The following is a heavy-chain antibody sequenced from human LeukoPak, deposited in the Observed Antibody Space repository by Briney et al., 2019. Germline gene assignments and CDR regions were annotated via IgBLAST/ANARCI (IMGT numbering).Heavy chain of an antibody. V-gene: IGHV3-30*18. Sequence: GGSLRLSCAASGFTFNDYAMHWVRQAPGKGLEWVSDISYDGSNKFYADSVKGRFTISRGNSKNTLYLQMNSLRAEDTAVYYCAKDYYGSGATPEAWGQGTLVTVSS. CDR1: GFTFNDYA. J-gene: IGHJ5*02. D-gene: IGHD3-10*01. CDR2: ISYDGSNK. CDR3: AKDYYGSGATPEA.